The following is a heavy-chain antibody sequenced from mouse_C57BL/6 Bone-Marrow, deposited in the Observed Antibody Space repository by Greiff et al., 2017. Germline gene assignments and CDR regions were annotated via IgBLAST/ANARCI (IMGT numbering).Heavy chain of an antibody. V-gene: IGHV1-61*01. J-gene: IGHJ2*01. Sequence: VQLKESGAERVRPGSSVKLSCKASGYTFTSYWLDWVKQRPGQCLEWIGNIYPSDSETHYNQKFKDKATLTVDKSSSTAYMQLRSLTSEDSAVYYCARKGGYWGQGTTLTVSS. CDR1: GYTFTSYW. CDR2: IYPSDSET. CDR3: ARKGGY.